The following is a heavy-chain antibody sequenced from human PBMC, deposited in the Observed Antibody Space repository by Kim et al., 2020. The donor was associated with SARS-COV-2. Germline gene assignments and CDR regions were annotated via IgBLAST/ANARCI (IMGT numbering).Heavy chain of an antibody. D-gene: IGHD3-22*01. CDR1: GFTFSSYE. Sequence: GGSLRLSCAASGFTFSSYEMNWVRQAPGKGLEWVSYISSSGSTIYYADSVKGRFTMSRDNAKNSLYLQMNSLRAEDTAVYYCARGGGDYYDSSGYYVDAFDIWGQGTMVTVSS. J-gene: IGHJ3*02. CDR2: ISSSGSTI. V-gene: IGHV3-48*03. CDR3: ARGGGDYYDSSGYYVDAFDI.